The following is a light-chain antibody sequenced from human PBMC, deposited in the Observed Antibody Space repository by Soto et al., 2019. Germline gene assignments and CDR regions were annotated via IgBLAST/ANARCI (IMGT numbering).Light chain of an antibody. J-gene: IGLJ1*01. CDR2: EGT. CDR3: CSYGGRSXSYV. CDR1: SSDVGSYNL. V-gene: IGLV2-23*01. Sequence: QSFLTQPASGSGSPVQSINISCTVTSSDVGSYNLVSWYQQHPGKAPKFMIDEGTKRPAGVSSRFSGSQSGNTASLTSSGLQAEDAADYYCCSYGGRSXSYVVGTGTKVXV.